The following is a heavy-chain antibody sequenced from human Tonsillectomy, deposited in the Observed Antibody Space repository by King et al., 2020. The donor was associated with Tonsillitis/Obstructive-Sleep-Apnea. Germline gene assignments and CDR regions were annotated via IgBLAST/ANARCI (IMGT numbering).Heavy chain of an antibody. J-gene: IGHJ6*02. V-gene: IGHV3-33*01. CDR2: IWYDGSSK. CDR1: GFTFSSYG. CDR3: VILGKSTNYYFGMDV. Sequence: VQLVESGGGVVQPGRSLRLSCAASGFTFSSYGMHWVRQAPGKGLEWVAVIWYDGSSKYYADSVKGRFTLSRDNSKNTLYLHMNSLRAEDTAVYYCVILGKSTNYYFGMDVWGQGTTVTVSS. D-gene: IGHD2-2*01.